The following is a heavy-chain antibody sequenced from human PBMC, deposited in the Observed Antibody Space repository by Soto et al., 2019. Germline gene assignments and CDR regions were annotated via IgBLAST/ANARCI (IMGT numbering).Heavy chain of an antibody. Sequence: QVQLQESGPGLVKPSQTLSLTCTVSGGSISSGGYYWSWLRQHPGKGLEWIGYIFDSGITYYNPSLKSRVTISVDPSKSQFSLRLTSVTATDTAVYYCASQASGWYPDYWGQGTLVTVSS. CDR2: IFDSGIT. CDR1: GGSISSGGYY. V-gene: IGHV4-31*03. J-gene: IGHJ4*02. CDR3: ASQASGWYPDY. D-gene: IGHD6-19*01.